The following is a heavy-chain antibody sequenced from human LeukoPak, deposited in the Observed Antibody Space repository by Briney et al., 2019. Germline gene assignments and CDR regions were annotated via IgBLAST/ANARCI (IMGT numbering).Heavy chain of an antibody. CDR1: GFTVSSNY. V-gene: IGHV3-66*01. CDR3: ASGRIGITAAGLDY. Sequence: GGSLRLSCAASGFTVSSNYMSWVRQAPGKGLEWVSLIYSGGSTYYADSVKGRFTISRDNSKNTLYLQMNSLRAEDTAVYYCASGRIGITAAGLDYWGQGTLVTVSS. D-gene: IGHD6-13*01. J-gene: IGHJ4*02. CDR2: IYSGGST.